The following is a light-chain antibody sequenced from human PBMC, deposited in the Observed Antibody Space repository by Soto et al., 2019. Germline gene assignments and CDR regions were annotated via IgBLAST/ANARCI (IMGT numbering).Light chain of an antibody. CDR3: QQHYDTPST. CDR1: QSVLYSHNNNNN. CDR2: WAA. Sequence: IVLIPSTTCLAVSVREGATLNCKSSQSVLYSHNNNNNKVSCYQKPPRPPPRLIYWAATSKAGVLADFFGSGSWTDFTITIISLQAADEVVYYCQQHYDTPSTFGQGTKADIK. V-gene: IGKV4-1*01. J-gene: IGKJ1*01.